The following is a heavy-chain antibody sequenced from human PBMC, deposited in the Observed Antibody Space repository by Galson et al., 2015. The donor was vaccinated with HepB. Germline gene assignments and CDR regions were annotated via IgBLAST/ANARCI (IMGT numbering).Heavy chain of an antibody. Sequence: QSGAEVKKPGESLKISCKGSGYSFTDYSITWVRQMPGKGLEWMGIIFRGDSDTRYSPSFQGQVTISADKSVSTAYLQWSSLKASDTAMYFCARISIQGTAKTNLFDPWGQGTLVTVSS. CDR2: IFRGDSDT. CDR3: ARISIQGTAKTNLFDP. CDR1: GYSFTDYS. V-gene: IGHV5-51*01. J-gene: IGHJ5*02. D-gene: IGHD1-14*01.